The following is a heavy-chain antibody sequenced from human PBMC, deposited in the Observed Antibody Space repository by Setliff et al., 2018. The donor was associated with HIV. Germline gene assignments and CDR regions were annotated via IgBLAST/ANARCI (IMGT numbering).Heavy chain of an antibody. V-gene: IGHV4-61*09. Sequence: SETLSLTCTVSGGSISSGSYYWSWIRQPAGKGLDWVGHIFTGGSTNYNPSLKSRVTISVDTSKNLFSLKLSSVTAADTGVYYCARMRLDGGYSYDYWGQGTLVTVS. CDR1: GGSISSGSYY. CDR2: IFTGGST. D-gene: IGHD5-12*01. J-gene: IGHJ4*02. CDR3: ARMRLDGGYSYDY.